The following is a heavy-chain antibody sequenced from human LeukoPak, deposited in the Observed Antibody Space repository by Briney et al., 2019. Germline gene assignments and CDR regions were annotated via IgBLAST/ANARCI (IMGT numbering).Heavy chain of an antibody. V-gene: IGHV4-4*07. CDR3: ARGKYYYDSNSSYRYFDP. CDR2: IYTTGNT. J-gene: IGHJ5*02. D-gene: IGHD3-22*01. CDR1: GGSISSYY. Sequence: SETLSLTCIVSGGSISSYYWSWVRQPAGKGLEWVGRIYTTGNTNYNPSLKRRVTISIDTSKKQFSLKLSSVTAADTAVYYCARGKYYYDSNSSYRYFDPWGQGTLVTVSS.